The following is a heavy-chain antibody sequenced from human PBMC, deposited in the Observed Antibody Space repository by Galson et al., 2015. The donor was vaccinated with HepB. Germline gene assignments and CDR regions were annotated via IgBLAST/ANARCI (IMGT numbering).Heavy chain of an antibody. D-gene: IGHD2-2*01. CDR1: GYTFTSYG. V-gene: IGHV1-18*01. J-gene: IGHJ6*03. CDR2: ISAYNGNT. CDR3: ASGLRVVPAAKDYYYYYYMDV. Sequence: SVKVSCKASGYTFTSYGISWVRQAPGQGLEWMGWISAYNGNTNYAQKLQGRVTMTTDTSTSTAYMELRSLRSDDTAVYYCASGLRVVPAAKDYYYYYYMDVWGKGTTVTVSS.